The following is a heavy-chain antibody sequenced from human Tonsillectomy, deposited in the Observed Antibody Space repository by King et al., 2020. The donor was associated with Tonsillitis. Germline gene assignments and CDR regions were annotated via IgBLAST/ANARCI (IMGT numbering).Heavy chain of an antibody. CDR1: GFTFSTYG. CDR2: IRYDGSNK. Sequence: VQLVESGGGVVQPGGSLRLSCTASGFTFSTYGMHWVRQAPGKGLEWVAFIRYDGSNKYYVDSVKGRFTISRDNSKNTLYLQMNSLRAEDTAANYCVAPRSGDSYGFDAFDIWGQGTMVTVSS. CDR3: VAPRSGDSYGFDAFDI. V-gene: IGHV3-30*02. D-gene: IGHD5-18*01. J-gene: IGHJ3*02.